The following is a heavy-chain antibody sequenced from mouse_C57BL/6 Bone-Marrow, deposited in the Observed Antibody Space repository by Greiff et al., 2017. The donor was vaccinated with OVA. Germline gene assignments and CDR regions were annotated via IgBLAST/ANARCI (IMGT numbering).Heavy chain of an antibody. J-gene: IGHJ4*01. CDR1: GFTFSNYW. CDR3: TEGGNYGSSGYYAMDY. V-gene: IGHV6-3*01. D-gene: IGHD1-1*01. Sequence: EVKVEESGGGLVQPGGSMKLSCVASGFTFSNYWMNWVRQSPEKGLEWVAQIRLKSDNYATHYAESVKGRFTISRDDSKSSVYLQMNNLRAEDTGIYYCTEGGNYGSSGYYAMDYWGQGTSVTVSS. CDR2: IRLKSDNYAT.